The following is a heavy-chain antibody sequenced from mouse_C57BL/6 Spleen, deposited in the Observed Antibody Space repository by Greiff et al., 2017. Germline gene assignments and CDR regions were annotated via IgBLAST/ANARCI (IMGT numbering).Heavy chain of an antibody. CDR1: GFSFNTYA. Sequence: EVQLVESGGGLVQPKGSLKLSCAASGFSFNTYAMNWVRQAPGKGLEWVARIRSKSNNYATYYADSVKDRFTISRDDSESMLYLQMNNLKTEDTAMYYCVRQDDYDPVLYAMDYWGQGTSVTVSS. CDR3: VRQDDYDPVLYAMDY. J-gene: IGHJ4*01. D-gene: IGHD2-4*01. CDR2: IRSKSNNYAT. V-gene: IGHV10-1*01.